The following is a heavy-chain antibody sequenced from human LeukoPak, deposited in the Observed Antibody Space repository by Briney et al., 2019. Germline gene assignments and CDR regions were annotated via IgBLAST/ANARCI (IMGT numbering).Heavy chain of an antibody. J-gene: IGHJ6*02. V-gene: IGHV1-69*04. CDR2: IIPILGIA. D-gene: IGHD4-17*01. CDR1: GGTFSSYA. CDR3: ARESYGDYVGYYYYGMDV. Sequence: SVKVSCKASGGTFSSYAISWVRQAPGQGLEWMGRIIPILGIANYAQKFQGRVTITADKSTSTAYMELRSLRSDDTAVYHCARESYGDYVGYYYYGMDVWGQGTTVTVSS.